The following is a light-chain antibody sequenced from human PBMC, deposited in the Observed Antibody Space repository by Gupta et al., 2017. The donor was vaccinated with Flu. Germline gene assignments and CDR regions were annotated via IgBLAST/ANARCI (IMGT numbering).Light chain of an antibody. CDR1: SSDVGGYNY. CDR3: SSYTSSSPF. J-gene: IGLJ1*01. Sequence: QSALTQPASVSGSPGQSITISCTGTSSDVGGYNYVSWYQQHQGKATKLMIYEVSNRPSGVSNRFSGSKSGNTASLTISGLQAEDEADYYCSSYTSSSPFFGTGTKVTVL. CDR2: EVS. V-gene: IGLV2-14*01.